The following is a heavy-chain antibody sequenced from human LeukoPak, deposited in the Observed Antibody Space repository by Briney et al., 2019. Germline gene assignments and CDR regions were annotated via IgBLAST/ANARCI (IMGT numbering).Heavy chain of an antibody. Sequence: ASVKVSCKASGYTFTSYYMHWVRQAPGQGLEWMGIINPSGGSTSHAQKFQGRVTMTRDTSTSTVYMELSSLRSEDTAVYYCARQQLVGWFDPWGQGTLVTVSS. CDR2: INPSGGST. CDR3: ARQQLVGWFDP. D-gene: IGHD6-13*01. V-gene: IGHV1-46*01. J-gene: IGHJ5*02. CDR1: GYTFTSYY.